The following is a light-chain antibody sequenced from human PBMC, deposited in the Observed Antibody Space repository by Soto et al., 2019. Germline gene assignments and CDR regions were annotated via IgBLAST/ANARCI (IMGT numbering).Light chain of an antibody. Sequence: EIVLTQSPATLSLSPGERATLSCRASQSVSSYLAWYQQKPGQAPRLLIYDASNRATGIPARFSASGTGTDFTLTISRLEPEDFAVYYCQQYSASPRTFGQGTKVDNK. CDR3: QQYSASPRT. J-gene: IGKJ1*01. CDR1: QSVSSY. CDR2: DAS. V-gene: IGKV3-11*01.